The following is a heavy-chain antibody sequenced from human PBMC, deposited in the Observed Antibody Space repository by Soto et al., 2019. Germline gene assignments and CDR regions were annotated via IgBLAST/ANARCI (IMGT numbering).Heavy chain of an antibody. D-gene: IGHD6-25*01. J-gene: IGHJ2*01. V-gene: IGHV3-23*01. CDR3: AKSRVDSGRGYFDL. CDR2: IGTTGGDT. CDR1: GFTFSIYT. Sequence: GGSLRLSCAASGFTFSIYTMSWVRQTPEKGLEWVSTIGTTGGDTYYADSVRGRSTISRDDSKNTLYLQMSSLRAEESAVYYCAKSRVDSGRGYFDLWGRGTLVTVSS.